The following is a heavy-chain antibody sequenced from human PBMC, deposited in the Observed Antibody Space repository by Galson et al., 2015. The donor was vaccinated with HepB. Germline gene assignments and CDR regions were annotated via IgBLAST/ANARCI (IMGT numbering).Heavy chain of an antibody. J-gene: IGHJ4*02. Sequence: SVKVSCKASGYTFTSYYINWVRQAPGQGLEWMGIINPSGDRTSYAQKFQGRVTLTGDTSTSTVYMELSSLRSEDTAVYCCARDLLSSWYGGSVYFDYWGQGTLVTVPS. D-gene: IGHD6-19*01. CDR2: INPSGDRT. V-gene: IGHV1-46*01. CDR1: GYTFTSYY. CDR3: ARDLLSSWYGGSVYFDY.